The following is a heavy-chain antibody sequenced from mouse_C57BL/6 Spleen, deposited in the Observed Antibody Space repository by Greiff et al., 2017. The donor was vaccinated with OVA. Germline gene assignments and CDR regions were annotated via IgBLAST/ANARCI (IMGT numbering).Heavy chain of an antibody. D-gene: IGHD2-10*02. CDR3: ARSIQTYYAMDY. J-gene: IGHJ4*01. Sequence: KESCKASGYTFTSYWMHWVKQRPIQGLEWIGNIDPSDSETHYNQKFKDKATLTVDKSSSTAYMQLSSLTSEDSAVYYCARSIQTYYAMDYWGQGTSVTVSS. CDR2: IDPSDSET. V-gene: IGHV1-52*01. CDR1: GYTFTSYW.